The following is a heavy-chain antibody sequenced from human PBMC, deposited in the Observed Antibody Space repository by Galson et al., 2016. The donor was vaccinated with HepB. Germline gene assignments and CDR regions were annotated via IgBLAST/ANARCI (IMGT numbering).Heavy chain of an antibody. CDR1: GFTFDDYA. V-gene: IGHV3-9*01. CDR2: ISRNSGSI. D-gene: IGHD5-12*01. Sequence: SLRLSCAASGFTFDDYAMYWVRQAPGKGLEWVSGISRNSGSIGYADSVKGRFIISRDNAKNSLYLQMNSLRADDTALYYCAKAAKWPSVYYYYGMDVWGQGTPVTVAS. J-gene: IGHJ6*02. CDR3: AKAAKWPSVYYYYGMDV.